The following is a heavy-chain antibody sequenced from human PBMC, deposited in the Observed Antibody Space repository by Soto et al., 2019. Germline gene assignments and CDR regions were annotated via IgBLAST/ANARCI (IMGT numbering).Heavy chain of an antibody. V-gene: IGHV1-18*01. D-gene: IGHD1-1*01. CDR1: GYTFTSYG. CDR3: ARDYVFTTGPYYYGMDV. J-gene: IGHJ6*02. Sequence: ASVKVSCKASGYTFTSYGISWVRQAPGQGLEWMGWISAYNGNTNYAQKLQGRVTMTTDTSTSTAYMELRSLRSDDTAVYYCARDYVFTTGPYYYGMDVWGQGTTFTVSS. CDR2: ISAYNGNT.